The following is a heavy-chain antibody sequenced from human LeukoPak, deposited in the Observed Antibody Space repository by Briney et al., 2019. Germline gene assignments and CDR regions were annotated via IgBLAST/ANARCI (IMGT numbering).Heavy chain of an antibody. CDR2: IYYSGST. Sequence: SETLSLTCTVSGGSISSYYWSWIRQPPGKGLEWIGYIYYSGSTNYNPSLESRVTISVDTSKNQFSLKLSSVTAADTAVYYCARVKPGYSSHEFDYWGQGTLVTVSS. V-gene: IGHV4-59*01. CDR3: ARVKPGYSSHEFDY. D-gene: IGHD2-15*01. J-gene: IGHJ4*02. CDR1: GGSISSYY.